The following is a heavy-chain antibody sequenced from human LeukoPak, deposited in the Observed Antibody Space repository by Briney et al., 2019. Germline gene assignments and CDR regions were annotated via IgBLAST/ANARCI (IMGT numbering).Heavy chain of an antibody. CDR1: GVSISSYY. J-gene: IGHJ4*02. CDR3: AGGAPELDFWGGLPWYFGY. CDR2: IYYSGST. V-gene: IGHV4-59*01. D-gene: IGHD3-3*01. Sequence: SETLSLTCTVSGVSISSYYWSWIRQPPGKGLEWIGYIYYSGSTNYNPSLKSRVTISVDTSKNQFSLKLSSVTAADTAVYYCAGGAPELDFWGGLPWYFGYWGQGTLGT.